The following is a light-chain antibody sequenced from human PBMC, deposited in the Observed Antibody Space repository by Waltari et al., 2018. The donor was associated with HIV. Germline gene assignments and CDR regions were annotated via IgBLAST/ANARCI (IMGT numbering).Light chain of an antibody. CDR1: HGIGNN. CDR2: GAT. V-gene: IGKV1-39*01. CDR3: QQSYSIPQT. Sequence: DIQMTQSPSSLSASVGDRVTITCRASHGIGNNLNWYHHKPGKAPRLLIFGATSLQGGVPSRFSGSGSGTEFTLTVSSLQPEDFATYYCQQSYSIPQTFGQGTNGEIK. J-gene: IGKJ1*01.